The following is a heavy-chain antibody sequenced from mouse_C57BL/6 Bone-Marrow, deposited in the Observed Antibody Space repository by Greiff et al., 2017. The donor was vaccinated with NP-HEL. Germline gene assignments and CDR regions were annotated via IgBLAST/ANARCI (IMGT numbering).Heavy chain of an antibody. CDR2: IRLKSDNYAT. Sequence: EVQLQESGGGLVQPGGSMKLSCVASGFTFSNYWMNWVRQSPEKGLEWVAQIRLKSDNYATHYAESVKGRFTISRDDSKSSVYLQMNNLRAEDTGIYYCTYGNYSYYYAMDYWGQGTSVTVSS. V-gene: IGHV6-3*01. J-gene: IGHJ4*01. CDR1: GFTFSNYW. D-gene: IGHD2-1*01. CDR3: TYGNYSYYYAMDY.